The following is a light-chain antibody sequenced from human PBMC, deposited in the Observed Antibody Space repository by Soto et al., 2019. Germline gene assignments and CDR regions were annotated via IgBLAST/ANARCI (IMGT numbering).Light chain of an antibody. Sequence: DIQLTQSPSTLSASVGDRVTITCRASQTISRWLAWYQQKPGKAPKLLIYDVSNLQSGVPSRFSGSGSGTEFTLPVTNLQPDDFASYFCQHYDDYSGFTFGPGTKVDLK. CDR2: DVS. CDR1: QTISRW. J-gene: IGKJ3*01. V-gene: IGKV1-5*01. CDR3: QHYDDYSGFT.